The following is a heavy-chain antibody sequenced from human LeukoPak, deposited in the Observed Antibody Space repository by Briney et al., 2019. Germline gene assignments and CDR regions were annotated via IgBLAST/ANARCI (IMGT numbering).Heavy chain of an antibody. CDR2: IYDRGPA. CDR3: ARGSRGNGDYVGHFDY. D-gene: IGHD4-17*01. J-gene: IGHJ4*02. V-gene: IGHV4-30-2*01. Sequence: SETLSLTCTVSGYAITSGGFSWNWSRQPPGKGLEWSGCIYDRGPAYYNPSLKSRVTISVDRSKNQFSLKLSSVTAADTAVYYCARGSRGNGDYVGHFDYWGQGTLVTVSS. CDR1: GYAITSGGFS.